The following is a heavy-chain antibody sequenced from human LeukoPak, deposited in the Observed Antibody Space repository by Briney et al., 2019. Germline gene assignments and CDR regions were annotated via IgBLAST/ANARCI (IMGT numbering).Heavy chain of an antibody. V-gene: IGHV4-39*07. Sequence: SETLSLTCTVSGGSISFSTYYWGWIRQPPGKGLDWIGSIYYSGNTYYNPSLKSRVTISVDTSKNQFSLKLSSVTVADTAVYYCARVGQLAFDYWGQGALVTVSS. CDR3: ARVGQLAFDY. CDR1: GGSISFSTYY. CDR2: IYYSGNT. D-gene: IGHD6-13*01. J-gene: IGHJ4*02.